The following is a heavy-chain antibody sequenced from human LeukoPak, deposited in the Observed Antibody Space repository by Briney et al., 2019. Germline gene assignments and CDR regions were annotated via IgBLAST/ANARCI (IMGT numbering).Heavy chain of an antibody. J-gene: IGHJ6*03. Sequence: GGSLRLSCAASGFTFSIYGMHWVRQAPGKGLEWVAFIRYDGSDKYYADSVKGRFTISRDNSKNTLYLQMNSLRAEDTAVYYCAKDSGYSDYYMDVWGKGTTFIVSS. CDR2: IRYDGSDK. D-gene: IGHD5-18*01. CDR3: AKDSGYSDYYMDV. V-gene: IGHV3-30*02. CDR1: GFTFSIYG.